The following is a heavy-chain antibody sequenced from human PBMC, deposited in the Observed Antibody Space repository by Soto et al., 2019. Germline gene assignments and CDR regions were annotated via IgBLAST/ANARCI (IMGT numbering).Heavy chain of an antibody. CDR1: GGSISSGDYY. D-gene: IGHD1-1*01. J-gene: IGHJ6*02. V-gene: IGHV4-30-4*01. Sequence: SETLSLTCTVSGGSISSGDYYWSWIRQPPGKGLEWIGYIYYSGSTYYNPSLKSRLTISVDTSKNQFSLRLTSVTAADTAVYYCARDLWVEPELYYYGIDGWGQGTTVTVSS. CDR3: ARDLWVEPELYYYGIDG. CDR2: IYYSGST.